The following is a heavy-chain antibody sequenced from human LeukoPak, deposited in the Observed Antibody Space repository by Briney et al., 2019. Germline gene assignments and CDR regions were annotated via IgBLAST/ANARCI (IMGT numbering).Heavy chain of an antibody. V-gene: IGHV4-34*01. D-gene: IGHD2-8*01. Sequence: GSLRLSCAASGFTFSSYWMSWVRQAPGKGLEWLGEINHSGSTNYNPSLKSRVTISVDTSKNQFSLKLSSVTAADTAVYYCARGGVMVAGTPYYYYGMDVWGQGTTVTVSS. CDR3: ARGGVMVAGTPYYYYGMDV. J-gene: IGHJ6*02. CDR1: GFTFSSYW. CDR2: INHSGST.